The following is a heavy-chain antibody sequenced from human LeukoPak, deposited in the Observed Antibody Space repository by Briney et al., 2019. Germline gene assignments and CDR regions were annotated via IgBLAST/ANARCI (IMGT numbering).Heavy chain of an antibody. CDR2: IYYSGST. J-gene: IGHJ4*02. V-gene: IGHV4-31*03. CDR1: GDSISSGNYY. Sequence: PSQTLSLTCTVSGDSISSGNYYWSWIRQHPGKGLEWIGYIYYSGSTYYNPSLKSRVTISMDTSKNQFSLKLSSVTAADTAVYYCARESDTAMDFDYWGQGTLVTVSS. D-gene: IGHD5-18*01. CDR3: ARESDTAMDFDY.